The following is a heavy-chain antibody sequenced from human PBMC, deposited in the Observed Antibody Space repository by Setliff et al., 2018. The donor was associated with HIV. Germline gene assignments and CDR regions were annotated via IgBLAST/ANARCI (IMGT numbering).Heavy chain of an antibody. Sequence: ASVKVSCKASGYTFTSYGISWVRQAPGQGLEWMGWISTYKGNTKYEQKFQGRVTMTTDTSTSTAYMELRSLRSDDTAIYYCARQDIPTGYYLFDYWGQGTQVTVSS. CDR1: GYTFTSYG. CDR2: ISTYKGNT. CDR3: ARQDIPTGYYLFDY. V-gene: IGHV1-18*04. D-gene: IGHD3-9*01. J-gene: IGHJ4*02.